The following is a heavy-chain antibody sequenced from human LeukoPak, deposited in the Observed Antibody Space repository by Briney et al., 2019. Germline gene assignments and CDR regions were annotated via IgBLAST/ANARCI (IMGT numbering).Heavy chain of an antibody. Sequence: ASVKVSCKASGGTFSSYAISWVRQAPGQGLEWMRGIIPIFGTANYAQKFQGRVTITADESTSTAYMELSSLRSEDTAVYYCARAFGDYEGPFDYWGQGTLVTVSS. CDR2: IIPIFGTA. D-gene: IGHD4-17*01. CDR3: ARAFGDYEGPFDY. V-gene: IGHV1-69*13. J-gene: IGHJ4*02. CDR1: GGTFSSYA.